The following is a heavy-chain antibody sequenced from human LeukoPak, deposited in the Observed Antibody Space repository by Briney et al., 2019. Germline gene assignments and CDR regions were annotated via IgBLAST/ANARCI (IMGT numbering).Heavy chain of an antibody. D-gene: IGHD6-13*01. J-gene: IGHJ4*02. V-gene: IGHV4-34*01. CDR3: ARLVYGGASSWYLGHDY. Sequence: SETLSLTCAVYGGSFSGYYWSWIRQPPGKGLEWIGEINHSGSTNYNPSLKSRVTISVDTSKNQFSLKLSSVTAADTAVYYCARLVYGGASSWYLGHDYWGQGTLVTVSS. CDR1: GGSFSGYY. CDR2: INHSGST.